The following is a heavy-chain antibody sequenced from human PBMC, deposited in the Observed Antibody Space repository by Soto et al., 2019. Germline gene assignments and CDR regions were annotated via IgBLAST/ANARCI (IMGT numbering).Heavy chain of an antibody. D-gene: IGHD6-13*01. CDR3: AKVALAAAGAYYFDY. CDR1: GFTFSSYG. Sequence: PGGSLRLSCAASGFTFSSYGMHWVRQAPGKGLEWVAVISYDGSNKYYADSVKGRFTISRDNSKNTLYLQMNSLRAEDTAVYYCAKVALAAAGAYYFDYWGQGTLVTVSS. V-gene: IGHV3-30*18. CDR2: ISYDGSNK. J-gene: IGHJ4*02.